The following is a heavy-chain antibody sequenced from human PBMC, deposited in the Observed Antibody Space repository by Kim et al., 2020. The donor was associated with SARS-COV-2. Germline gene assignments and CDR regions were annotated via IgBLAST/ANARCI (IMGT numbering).Heavy chain of an antibody. Sequence: DSDTRYSPSFQGQVTISDDKSISTVYLQWSSLKASDTAMYYCARGPYFDYWGQGTLVTVSS. V-gene: IGHV5-51*01. CDR2: DSDT. CDR3: ARGPYFDY. J-gene: IGHJ4*02.